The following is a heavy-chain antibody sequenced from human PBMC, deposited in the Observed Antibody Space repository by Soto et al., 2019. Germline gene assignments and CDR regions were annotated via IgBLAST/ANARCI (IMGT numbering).Heavy chain of an antibody. V-gene: IGHV5-51*01. CDR3: ARSPNCGDGSCYPYYFDY. Sequence: GESPKISFKGSGYSFPSYWIGWVRQMPGKGVEWMGIIYPGDSDTRYSPSFQGQVTISADKSISTAYLQWSSLKASDTAKYYCARSPNCGDGSCYPYYFDYWGQGTLVTVSS. CDR2: IYPGDSDT. D-gene: IGHD2-15*01. CDR1: GYSFPSYW. J-gene: IGHJ4*02.